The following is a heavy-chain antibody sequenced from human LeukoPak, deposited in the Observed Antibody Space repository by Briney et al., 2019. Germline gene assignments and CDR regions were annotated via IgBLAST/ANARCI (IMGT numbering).Heavy chain of an antibody. Sequence: ASVKVSCKASGYTFTSYGISWVRQAPGQGLEWMGWISANTGNPTYAQGFTGRFVFSLDTSVGTAYLQISSLKAEDTAVYYCARVQCGGGSCYSGWRIYYYGMDVWGQGTTVTVSS. J-gene: IGHJ6*02. D-gene: IGHD2-15*01. V-gene: IGHV7-4-1*02. CDR2: ISANTGNP. CDR3: ARVQCGGGSCYSGWRIYYYGMDV. CDR1: GYTFTSYG.